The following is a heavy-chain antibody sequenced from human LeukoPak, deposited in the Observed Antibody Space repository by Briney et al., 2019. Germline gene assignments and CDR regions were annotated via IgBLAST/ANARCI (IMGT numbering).Heavy chain of an antibody. CDR2: IYYSGST. CDR1: GGSISSYY. V-gene: IGHV4-59*08. CDR3: ARAYLGSSSWYYFDY. J-gene: IGHJ4*02. Sequence: ETLSLTCTVSGGSISSYYWSWIRQPPGKGLEWIGYIYYSGSTNYNPSLKSRVTISVDTSKNQFSLKLSSVTAADTAVYYCARAYLGSSSWYYFDYWGQGTLVTVSS. D-gene: IGHD6-13*01.